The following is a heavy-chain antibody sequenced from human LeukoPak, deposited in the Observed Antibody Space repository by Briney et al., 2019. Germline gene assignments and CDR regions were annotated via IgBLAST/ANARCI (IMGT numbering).Heavy chain of an antibody. D-gene: IGHD2-2*01. CDR1: GFTVSSNY. J-gene: IGHJ6*02. V-gene: IGHV3-53*01. Sequence: GGSLRLSCAASGFTVSSNYMSWVRQAPGKGLEWVSVIYSGGSTDYADSVKGRFTISRDNSKNTLYLQMNSLRAEDTAVYYCARSPRFYCSSTSCRSYYYGMDVWGQGTAVTVSS. CDR3: ARSPRFYCSSTSCRSYYYGMDV. CDR2: IYSGGST.